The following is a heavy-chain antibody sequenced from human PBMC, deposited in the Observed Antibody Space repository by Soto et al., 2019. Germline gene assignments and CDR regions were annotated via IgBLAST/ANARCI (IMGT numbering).Heavy chain of an antibody. V-gene: IGHV1-18*01. CDR1: GYTFTSYV. CDR3: ASGLNSSSRYESNHYYGMDV. CDR2: ISAYNGNT. J-gene: IGHJ6*02. Sequence: ASVKVSCKASGYTFTSYVISWVRQAPGQGLEWMGWISAYNGNTNYAQKLQGRVTMTTDTSTSTAYMELRSLRSDDTAVYYCASGLNSSSRYESNHYYGMDVWGQGTTVTVSS. D-gene: IGHD6-13*01.